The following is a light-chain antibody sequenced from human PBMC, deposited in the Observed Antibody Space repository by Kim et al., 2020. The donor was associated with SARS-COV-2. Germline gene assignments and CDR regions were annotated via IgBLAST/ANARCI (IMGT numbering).Light chain of an antibody. Sequence: QRVTISCTGISSNIGAGYEVHWYQQLPGTAPKLLIYGDSNRPSGVPDRFSGSKSGTSASLAITGLQTEDEADYYCQSYDNRLSGYVFGTGTQLTVL. J-gene: IGLJ1*01. CDR1: SSNIGAGYE. CDR2: GDS. CDR3: QSYDNRLSGYV. V-gene: IGLV1-40*01.